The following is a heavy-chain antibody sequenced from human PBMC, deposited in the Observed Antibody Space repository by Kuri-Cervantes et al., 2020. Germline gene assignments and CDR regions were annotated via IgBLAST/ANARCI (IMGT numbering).Heavy chain of an antibody. D-gene: IGHD6-19*01. CDR2: IIPIFGTA. CDR3: ARTPSSGWYRDDAFDI. J-gene: IGHJ3*02. CDR1: GGTFSNYA. Sequence: SVKVYCKASGGTFSNYAISWVRQAPGQGLEWMGGIIPIFGTANYAQKFQGRVTITADKSTSTAYMELSSLRSEDTAVYYCARTPSSGWYRDDAFDIWGQGTMVTVSS. V-gene: IGHV1-69*06.